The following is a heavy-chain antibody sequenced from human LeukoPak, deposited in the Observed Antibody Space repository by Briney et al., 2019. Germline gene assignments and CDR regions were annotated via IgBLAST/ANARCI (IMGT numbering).Heavy chain of an antibody. CDR3: ARGGGLDV. CDR1: EFTFSDHH. Sequence: GGSLRLSCAASEFTFSDHHMDWVRQAPGKGLEWVASINHNGNVNYYVDSVKGRFTISRDNAKNSLYLQMSNLRAEDTAVYFCARGGGLDVWGQGATVTVSS. D-gene: IGHD3-16*01. CDR2: INHNGNVN. J-gene: IGHJ6*02. V-gene: IGHV3-7*03.